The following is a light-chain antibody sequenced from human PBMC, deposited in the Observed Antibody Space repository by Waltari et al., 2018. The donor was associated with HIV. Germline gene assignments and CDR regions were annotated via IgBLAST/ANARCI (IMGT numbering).Light chain of an antibody. CDR2: FNS. J-gene: IGLJ3*02. Sequence: QSVLPQPPLASGTPGQCVTIPCSGGISNLGRNIVYWYQQLPGEATKLLIYFNSQRPSGVPDRFSGSKSGTSASLAISGLQSEDEADYYCAARDDSLHGVVFGGGTKVTVL. CDR1: ISNLGRNI. V-gene: IGLV1-44*01. CDR3: AARDDSLHGVV.